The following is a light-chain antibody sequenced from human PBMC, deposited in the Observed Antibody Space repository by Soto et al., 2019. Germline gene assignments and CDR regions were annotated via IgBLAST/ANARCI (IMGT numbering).Light chain of an antibody. J-gene: IGKJ1*01. CDR1: QSVSNY. CDR2: GAS. V-gene: IGKV3-20*01. CDR3: HQYGGSPQT. Sequence: EIVLTQSPGTLSLSPGERATLSCRASQSVSNYLAWYQRKPGQAPRLLIYGASSRANGIPDRFSGSGSGTDFPLTISRLEAEDFAVYYCHQYGGSPQTFGQGTKVDIK.